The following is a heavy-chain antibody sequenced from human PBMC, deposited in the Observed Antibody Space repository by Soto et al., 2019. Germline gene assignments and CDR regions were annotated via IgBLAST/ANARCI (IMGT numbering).Heavy chain of an antibody. CDR2: ISSSGSTI. J-gene: IGHJ6*02. Sequence: PGGSLRLSCAASGFTFSDYYMSWIRQAPGKGLEWVSYISSSGSTIYYADSVKGRFTISRDNAKNSLYPQMNSLRAEDTAVYYCARDRPSSSLYYYGMDVWGQGTTVTVSS. D-gene: IGHD6-6*01. CDR1: GFTFSDYY. CDR3: ARDRPSSSLYYYGMDV. V-gene: IGHV3-11*04.